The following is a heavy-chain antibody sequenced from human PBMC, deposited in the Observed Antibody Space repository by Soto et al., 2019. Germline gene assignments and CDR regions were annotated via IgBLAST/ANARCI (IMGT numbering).Heavy chain of an antibody. CDR2: ISYDGSNK. CDR1: GFTFSSYA. J-gene: IGHJ6*01. Sequence: QVQLVESGGGVVQPGRSLRLSCAASGFTFSSYAMHWVSQAPGKVLEWVAVISYDGSNKYYADSVKGRFTISRDNSKQARYLQMNSLRADDTAVYYCARDGIFRYDSSGYPNYYYYGMDVWGQGTTVTVSS. CDR3: ARDGIFRYDSSGYPNYYYYGMDV. D-gene: IGHD3-22*01. V-gene: IGHV3-30-3*01.